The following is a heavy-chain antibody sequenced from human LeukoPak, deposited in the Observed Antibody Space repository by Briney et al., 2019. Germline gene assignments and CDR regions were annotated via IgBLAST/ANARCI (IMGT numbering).Heavy chain of an antibody. D-gene: IGHD5-12*01. CDR2: IAFSGITT. Sequence: GGSLRLSCVASGFTFRDYAMNWVRQAPGKGLEWVSTIAFSGITTSYAASVKGRFTISRDNSKNTLYLQMNSLRAEDTDVYYCAKSVAIGFDIWGQGTMVTVSS. CDR1: GFTFRDYA. V-gene: IGHV3-23*05. J-gene: IGHJ3*02. CDR3: AKSVAIGFDI.